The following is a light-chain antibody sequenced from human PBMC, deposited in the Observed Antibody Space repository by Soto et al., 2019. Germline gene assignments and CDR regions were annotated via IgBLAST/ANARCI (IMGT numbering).Light chain of an antibody. J-gene: IGLJ3*02. V-gene: IGLV1-51*01. CDR1: SSNIGNDY. Sequence: QSVLTQPPSVSAAPGQKVTISCSGGSSNIGNDYVAWYLQLPGAAPKLLIYENDKRPSGIPDRFSGSKSGTSATLGITGLPAGEEGDLYCGTWDWNLDAGVFGGGTKLTVL. CDR3: GTWDWNLDAGV. CDR2: END.